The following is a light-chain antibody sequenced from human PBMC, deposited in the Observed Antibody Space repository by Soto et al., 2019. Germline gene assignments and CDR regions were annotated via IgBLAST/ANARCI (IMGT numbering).Light chain of an antibody. CDR3: MQARQSPLT. CDR1: QSHLHSNGNNY. J-gene: IGKJ4*01. CDR2: MGS. V-gene: IGKV2-28*01. Sequence: IVMTPSPLSLPVTPGEPASISCRSSQSHLHSNGNNYLDCCLQKPGQSPQLLIYMGSNRASGVPDMFSGSGSGTDFTLKISRVEAEDVGIYYCMQARQSPLTFGVGTKVEI.